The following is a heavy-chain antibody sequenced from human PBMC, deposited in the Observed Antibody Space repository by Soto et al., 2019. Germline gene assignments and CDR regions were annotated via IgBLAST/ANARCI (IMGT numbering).Heavy chain of an antibody. D-gene: IGHD2-2*02. Sequence: PGGSLRLSCAASGFTFSSYAMSWVRQAPGKGLEWVSAISGSGGSTYYADSVKGRFTISRDNSKNTLYLQMNSLRAEDTAVYYCAKEVAIYLYHYYYGMDVWGQGTTVTVSS. J-gene: IGHJ6*02. CDR1: GFTFSSYA. V-gene: IGHV3-23*01. CDR3: AKEVAIYLYHYYYGMDV. CDR2: ISGSGGST.